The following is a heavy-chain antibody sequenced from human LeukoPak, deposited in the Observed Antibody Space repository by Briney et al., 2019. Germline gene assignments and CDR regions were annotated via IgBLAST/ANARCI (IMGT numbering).Heavy chain of an antibody. CDR2: MNPSSGKT. J-gene: IGHJ4*02. CDR1: GNTFTSYD. CDR3: AREFRHQPY. D-gene: IGHD2-2*01. Sequence: ASVKVSCKASGNTFTSYDVNWVRQATGQGLEWMGYMNPSSGKTGYAENFQGRLTMTWDTSISTAYMELSSLRSDDTAVYYCAREFRHQPYWGQGTLVTVSS. V-gene: IGHV1-8*01.